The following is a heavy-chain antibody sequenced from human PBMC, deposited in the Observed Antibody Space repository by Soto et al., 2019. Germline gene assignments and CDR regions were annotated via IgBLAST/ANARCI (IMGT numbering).Heavy chain of an antibody. J-gene: IGHJ3*02. CDR1: GGSFSAYY. V-gene: IGHV4-34*01. D-gene: IGHD2-15*01. Sequence: QVQLKQWGAGLLKPSETLSLTCAVYGGSFSAYYWRWIRQSPGKGLEWIGEINHSENTNYNPSLKSRVTISVDTSKNQFSLKLRSVTAADTAVYYCARGYCSSDSCYPPDAFDIWGQGTTVTVSS. CDR2: INHSENT. CDR3: ARGYCSSDSCYPPDAFDI.